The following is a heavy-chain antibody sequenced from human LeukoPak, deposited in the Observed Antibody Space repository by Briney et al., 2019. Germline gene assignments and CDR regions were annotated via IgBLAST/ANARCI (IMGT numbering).Heavy chain of an antibody. CDR3: ARLYCGSTSCYADY. CDR2: MNPNSGNT. J-gene: IGHJ4*02. D-gene: IGHD2-2*01. CDR1: GYTFTSYD. V-gene: IGHV1-8*01. Sequence: ASVKVSCKASGYTFTSYDINWVRQATGQGLEWMGWMNPNSGNTGYAQKFQGRVTMTRNTSISTAYMELSSLRSEDTAVYYCARLYCGSTSCYADYWGQGTLVTVSS.